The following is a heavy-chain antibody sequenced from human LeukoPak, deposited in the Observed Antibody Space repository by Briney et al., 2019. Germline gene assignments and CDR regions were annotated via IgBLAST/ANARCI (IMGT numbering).Heavy chain of an antibody. J-gene: IGHJ4*02. CDR1: GGSISSGDYY. V-gene: IGHV4-30-4*02. CDR3: ARGTTGDY. Sequence: PSETLSLTCTVSGGSISSGDYYWSWIRQPPGKGLEWIGYIYYSGSTYYNPSLKSRVTTSIDTSKNQFSLKLTSVTAADTAVYYCARGTTGDYWGQGTLVTVSS. CDR2: IYYSGST. D-gene: IGHD1-1*01.